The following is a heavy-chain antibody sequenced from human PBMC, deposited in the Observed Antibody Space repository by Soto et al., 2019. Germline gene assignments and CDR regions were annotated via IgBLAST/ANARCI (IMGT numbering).Heavy chain of an antibody. CDR2: ISAYNGNT. D-gene: IGHD2-2*01. Sequence: QVQLVQSGAEVKKPGASVKVSCKASGYTFTSYGISWVRQAPGQGREWMGWISAYNGNTNYAQMLQGRVTMTTDTSTSTAYMELRSLRSDDTAVYFCARVIRTESPNQLLVPGDYWGQGTLVTVSS. CDR1: GYTFTSYG. CDR3: ARVIRTESPNQLLVPGDY. J-gene: IGHJ4*02. V-gene: IGHV1-18*04.